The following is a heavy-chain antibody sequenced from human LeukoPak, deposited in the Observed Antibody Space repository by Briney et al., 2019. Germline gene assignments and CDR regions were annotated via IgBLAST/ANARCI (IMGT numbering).Heavy chain of an antibody. D-gene: IGHD2-15*01. V-gene: IGHV4-34*01. CDR2: INHSGST. CDR3: ARVTCSGGSCYSSGFDY. J-gene: IGHJ4*02. Sequence: SETLSLTCAVYGGSFSGYYWSWIRQPPGKGLEWIGEINHSGSTNYNPSLKSRVTISVDTSKNQFSLKLSSVTAADTAVYYCARVTCSGGSCYSSGFDYWGQGTLVTVSS. CDR1: GGSFSGYY.